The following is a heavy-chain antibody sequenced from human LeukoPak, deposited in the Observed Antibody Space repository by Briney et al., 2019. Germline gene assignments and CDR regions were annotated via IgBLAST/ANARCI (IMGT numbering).Heavy chain of an antibody. CDR2: IYYSGST. CDR1: GGSNSSSSYY. Sequence: PSETLSLTCTVSGGSNSSSSYYWGWIRQPPGKGLEWIGSIYYSGSTYYNPSLKSRVTISVDTSKNQFSLKLSSVTAADTAVYYCARHSSGGWLADWGQGTMVTVSS. D-gene: IGHD6-19*01. V-gene: IGHV4-39*01. CDR3: ARHSSGGWLAD. J-gene: IGHJ3*01.